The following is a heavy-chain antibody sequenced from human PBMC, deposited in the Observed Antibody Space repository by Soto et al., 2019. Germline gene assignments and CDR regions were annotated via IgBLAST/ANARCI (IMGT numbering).Heavy chain of an antibody. Sequence: QLQLQESGPGLVKPSETLSLTCSVSGDSINSDKYYWGWIRQPTGKGLEWIGSIYYRGNTYYNPSLQTRVTISLDKSKSQFSLKLNSVTAADSAVYFCARLEGLATISYYFDFWGQGALVTVSS. CDR2: IYYRGNT. CDR1: GDSINSDKYY. V-gene: IGHV4-39*01. CDR3: ARLEGLATISYYFDF. D-gene: IGHD3-9*01. J-gene: IGHJ4*02.